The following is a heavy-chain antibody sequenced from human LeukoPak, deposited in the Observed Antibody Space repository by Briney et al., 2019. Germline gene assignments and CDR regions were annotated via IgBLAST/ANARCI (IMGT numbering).Heavy chain of an antibody. D-gene: IGHD1-7*01. Sequence: ASVNVSCKVSGYTLTELSMHWVRQAPGKGLEWMGGFDPEDGETIYAQKFQGRVTMTEDTSTDTAYMELSSLRSEDTAVYYCAILLYWNYGTQRFDYWGQGTLVTVSS. V-gene: IGHV1-24*01. J-gene: IGHJ4*02. CDR2: FDPEDGET. CDR1: GYTLTELS. CDR3: AILLYWNYGTQRFDY.